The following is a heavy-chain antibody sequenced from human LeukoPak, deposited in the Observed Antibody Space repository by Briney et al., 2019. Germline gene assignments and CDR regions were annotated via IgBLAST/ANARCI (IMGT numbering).Heavy chain of an antibody. CDR2: IYTSGST. Sequence: SETLSLTCTVSGGSISSGSYYWRWLRQPAGRGLEGIGRIYTSGSTNYNPSLKSRVTISVDTSKNQFSLKLSTVTAADTAVYYCARDREQQLARGWFDPWGQGTLVTVSS. CDR3: ARDREQQLARGWFDP. V-gene: IGHV4-61*02. J-gene: IGHJ5*02. CDR1: GGSISSGSYY. D-gene: IGHD6-13*01.